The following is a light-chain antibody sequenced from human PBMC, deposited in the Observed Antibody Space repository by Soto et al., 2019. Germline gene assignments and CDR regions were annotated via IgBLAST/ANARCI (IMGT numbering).Light chain of an antibody. CDR3: QQYNNWPPTWT. J-gene: IGKJ1*01. CDR2: GAS. Sequence: EIVLTQSPGTLSLSPGERATLSCRASQSVSNNLAWYQQKPGQTPRLLIYGASTRATGFPARFSGSGSGTEFTLTISSLQSEDFAVYYCQQYNNWPPTWTFG. CDR1: QSVSNN. V-gene: IGKV3-15*01.